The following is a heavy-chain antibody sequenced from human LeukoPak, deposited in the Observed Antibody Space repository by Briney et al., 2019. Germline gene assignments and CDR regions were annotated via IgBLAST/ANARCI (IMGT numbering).Heavy chain of an antibody. Sequence: SETLSLTCAVYGGSFSGCYWSWIRQPPGKGLEWIGEINHSGSTNYNPSLKSRVTISVDTSKNQFSLKLSSVTAADTAVYYCARAPGRYFDFWSDFSTDAFDIWGQGTMVTVSS. CDR3: ARAPGRYFDFWSDFSTDAFDI. V-gene: IGHV4-34*01. CDR2: INHSGST. D-gene: IGHD3-3*01. CDR1: GGSFSGCY. J-gene: IGHJ3*02.